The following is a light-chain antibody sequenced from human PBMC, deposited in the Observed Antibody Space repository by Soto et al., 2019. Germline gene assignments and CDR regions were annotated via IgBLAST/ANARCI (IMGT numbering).Light chain of an antibody. V-gene: IGKV1-5*03. J-gene: IGKJ1*01. CDR3: QNYNSYSEA. CDR1: QTISSW. Sequence: DIQMTQSPSTLYGSVGDRVTITCRASQTISSWLAGYQQKPGKAPKLLIYKSSTIKSEVTSRFSGSGSGTEFTLTISSLQPDDFATYYCQNYNSYSEAFGQATKVELK. CDR2: KSS.